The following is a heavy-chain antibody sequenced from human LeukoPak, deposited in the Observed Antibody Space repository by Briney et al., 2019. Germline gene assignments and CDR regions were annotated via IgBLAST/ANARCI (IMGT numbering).Heavy chain of an antibody. CDR2: ISSSGSTI. CDR1: GFTFSDYY. Sequence: GGSLRLSCAASGFTFSDYYMSWIRQAPGKGLEWVSYISSSGSTIYYADSVKGRFTISRDNSKNSLYLQMNSLRAEDTALYYCAKDPYYYGSGRVWGQGTLVTVSS. J-gene: IGHJ4*02. D-gene: IGHD3-10*01. CDR3: AKDPYYYGSGRV. V-gene: IGHV3-11*01.